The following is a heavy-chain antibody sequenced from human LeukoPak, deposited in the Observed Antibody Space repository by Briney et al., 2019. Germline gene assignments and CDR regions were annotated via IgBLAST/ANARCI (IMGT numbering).Heavy chain of an antibody. D-gene: IGHD4-17*01. CDR1: GDSINNDRYF. CDR3: ARALHDYGDYSHFDY. Sequence: PSETLSLTCSISGDSINNDRYFWAWIRQPPGKGLEWIASINYSGRTYYNPSLNSRLIISVDTAKRQFSLKLSSVTAADTAVYYCARALHDYGDYSHFDYWGQGTLVTVSS. J-gene: IGHJ4*02. V-gene: IGHV4-39*07. CDR2: INYSGRT.